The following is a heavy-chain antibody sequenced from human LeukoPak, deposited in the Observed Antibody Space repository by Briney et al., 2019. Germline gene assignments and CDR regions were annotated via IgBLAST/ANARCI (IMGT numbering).Heavy chain of an antibody. V-gene: IGHV1-18*01. CDR1: GYTFTSYG. D-gene: IGHD6-6*01. Sequence: GASVKVSCKASGYTFTSYGISWVRQAPGQGLEWMGWISAYNGNTNYAQKLQGRVTMTTDTSTSTAYMELRSLRSDDTAVYYCARVHDSSSYSGWFDPWGQGTLVTVSS. CDR3: ARVHDSSSYSGWFDP. J-gene: IGHJ5*02. CDR2: ISAYNGNT.